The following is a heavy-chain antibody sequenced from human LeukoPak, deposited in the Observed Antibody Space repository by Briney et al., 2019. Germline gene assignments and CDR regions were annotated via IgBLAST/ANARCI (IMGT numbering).Heavy chain of an antibody. CDR3: AGAEFAVASLYYFDY. Sequence: PGGSLRLSCAASGFIFSDYYMSWIRQAPGKGLEWVSYISSSSSYTNYADSVKGRFTISRDNAKNSLYLQMNSLRAEDTAVYYCAGAEFAVASLYYFDYWGQGTLVTVSS. J-gene: IGHJ4*02. CDR1: GFIFSDYY. V-gene: IGHV3-11*06. D-gene: IGHD6-19*01. CDR2: ISSSSSYT.